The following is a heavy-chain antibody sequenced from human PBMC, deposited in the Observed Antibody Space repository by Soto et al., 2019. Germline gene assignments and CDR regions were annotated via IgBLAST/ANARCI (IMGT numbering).Heavy chain of an antibody. J-gene: IGHJ6*02. CDR1: GGYINSYF. Sequence: PSETLSLTCTVSGGYINSYFWTWIRQPAGKGLEWIGRIYTSGRIDYNPSLKSRVTMSLDTSKNQFSLKLGSVTAADTAVYYCARLLVFRPPDVWGQGTSVTVTS. V-gene: IGHV4-4*07. CDR3: ARLLVFRPPDV. D-gene: IGHD3-3*01. CDR2: IYTSGRI.